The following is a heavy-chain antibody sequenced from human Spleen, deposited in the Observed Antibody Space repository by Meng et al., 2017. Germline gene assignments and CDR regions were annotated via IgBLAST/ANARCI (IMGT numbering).Heavy chain of an antibody. CDR3: ARGHGDYASFDY. V-gene: IGHV1-46*01. D-gene: IGHD4-17*01. Sequence: EQLVQFGSELKEPGASVEVSCKASGYTFTSYYMYWVRQSPGQGLEWMGLISPSGDTTTYAQNFQGRVAMTRDTSTSTVYMELSSLRSDDTAVYYCARGHGDYASFDYWGQGTLVTVSS. J-gene: IGHJ4*02. CDR2: ISPSGDTT. CDR1: GYTFTSYY.